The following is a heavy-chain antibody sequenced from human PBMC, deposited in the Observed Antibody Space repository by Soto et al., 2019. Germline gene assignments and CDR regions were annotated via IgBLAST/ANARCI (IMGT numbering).Heavy chain of an antibody. CDR2: IYSGGNA. CDR3: ARVGYSSDWPDY. J-gene: IGHJ4*02. CDR1: GFTVSGNF. V-gene: IGHV3-66*01. Sequence: EVKLVESGGGLVQPGGSLRLSCAASGFTVSGNFMSWVRQAPGKGLEWVSVIYSGGNAYYADSVKGRFIISRDNSKNTLYLQMNSLRAEDTAVYYCARVGYSSDWPDYWGQGTLVTVSS. D-gene: IGHD6-19*01.